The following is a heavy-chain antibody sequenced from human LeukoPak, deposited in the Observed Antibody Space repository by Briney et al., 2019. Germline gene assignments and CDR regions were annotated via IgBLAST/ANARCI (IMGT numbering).Heavy chain of an antibody. D-gene: IGHD5-18*01. CDR2: ITSSGDYI. J-gene: IGHJ4*02. Sequence: GGSLRLSCAASGFTFSRYTMSWVRQAPGQGLEWVSSITSSGDYIYYADSVKGRFTISRDNGKDSMYLQMNSLRAEDTAVYYCASLEYNYGPIDYWGQGTLVTVSS. CDR3: ASLEYNYGPIDY. CDR1: GFTFSRYT. V-gene: IGHV3-21*01.